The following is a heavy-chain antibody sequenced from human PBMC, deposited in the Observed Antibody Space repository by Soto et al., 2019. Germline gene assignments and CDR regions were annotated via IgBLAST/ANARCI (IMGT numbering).Heavy chain of an antibody. CDR2: ISYDGSNK. J-gene: IGHJ4*02. V-gene: IGHV3-30*18. Sequence: GGSLRLSCAASGFTFSSYGMHWVRQAPGKGLEWVAVISYDGSNKYYADSVKGRFTISRDNSKNTLYLQMNSLRAEDTAVYYCAKDLSRDGPEYYFDYWGQGTLVTVSS. CDR1: GFTFSSYG. D-gene: IGHD3-16*02. CDR3: AKDLSRDGPEYYFDY.